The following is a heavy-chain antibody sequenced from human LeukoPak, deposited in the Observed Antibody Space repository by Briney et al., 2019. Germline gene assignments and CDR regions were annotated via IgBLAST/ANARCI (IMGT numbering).Heavy chain of an antibody. D-gene: IGHD2-2*02. J-gene: IGHJ5*02. V-gene: IGHV4-61*01. CDR3: AREVPAAIQLGNNWFDP. CDR2: IYYSGST. Sequence: SETLSLTCTVSGGSISSSSYYWGWIRQPPGKGLEWIGYIYYSGSTNYNPSLKSRVTISVDTSKNQFSLKLSSVTAADTAVYYCAREVPAAIQLGNNWFDPWGQGTLVTVSS. CDR1: GGSISSSSYY.